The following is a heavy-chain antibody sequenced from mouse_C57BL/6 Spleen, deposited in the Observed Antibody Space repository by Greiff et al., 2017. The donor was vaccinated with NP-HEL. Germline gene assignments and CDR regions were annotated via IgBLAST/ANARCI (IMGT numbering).Heavy chain of an antibody. V-gene: IGHV1-39*01. D-gene: IGHD1-1*01. CDR2: INPNYGTT. J-gene: IGHJ2*01. Sequence: EVKLMESGPELVKPGASVKISCKASGYSFTDYNMNWVKQSNGKSLEWIGVINPNYGTTSYNQKFKGKATLTVDQSSSTAYMQLNSLTSEDSAVYYCARRGYYGSRDYFDYWGQGTTLTVSS. CDR3: ARRGYYGSRDYFDY. CDR1: GYSFTDYN.